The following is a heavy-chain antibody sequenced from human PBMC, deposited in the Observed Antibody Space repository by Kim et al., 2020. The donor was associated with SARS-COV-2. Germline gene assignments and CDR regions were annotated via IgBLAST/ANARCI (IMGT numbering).Heavy chain of an antibody. D-gene: IGHD2-21*01. CDR2: IYQTGSA. V-gene: IGHV4-30-2*06. CDR1: RGAISRAGYS. Sequence: SETLSLTCSVSRGAISRAGYSWSWIRQSPGKGLEWIAYIYQTGSAYYNPTFQSRATISVDRSKDQFSLELRSVTAADTAVYFCAREGNHSLYYYLDVWS. J-gene: IGHJ6*03. CDR3: AREGNHSLYYYLDV.